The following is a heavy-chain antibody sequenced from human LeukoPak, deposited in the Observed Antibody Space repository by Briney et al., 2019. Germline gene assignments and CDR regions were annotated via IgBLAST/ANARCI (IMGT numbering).Heavy chain of an antibody. Sequence: GGSLRLSCAASGFTFSTYAMSWVRQAPGKGLEWVSAISGSTGRTYYADSVKGRFTISRDNAKNSLYLQMNSLRAEDTALYYCARDSSYSNWFDPWGQGTLVTVSS. J-gene: IGHJ5*02. CDR3: ARDSSYSNWFDP. CDR1: GFTFSTYA. CDR2: ISGSTGRT. D-gene: IGHD2-15*01. V-gene: IGHV3-23*01.